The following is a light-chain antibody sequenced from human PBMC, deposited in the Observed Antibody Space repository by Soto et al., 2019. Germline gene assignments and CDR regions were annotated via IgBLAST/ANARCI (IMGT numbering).Light chain of an antibody. CDR3: TSYSGSTTPGI. CDR2: DVS. Sequence: QSALTQPASVSGSPGQSITISCTGTSSDVGGYNYVSWYQQHPGKAPKLIIYDVSDRPSGVSTRFSGSKSGNTASLTISGLQAEDEADYYCTSYSGSTTPGIFGTGTKVTVL. V-gene: IGLV2-14*03. CDR1: SSDVGGYNY. J-gene: IGLJ1*01.